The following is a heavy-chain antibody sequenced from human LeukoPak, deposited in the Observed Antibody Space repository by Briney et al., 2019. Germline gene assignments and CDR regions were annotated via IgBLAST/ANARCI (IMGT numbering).Heavy chain of an antibody. CDR3: PSLSSNWSRDY. Sequence: GGSLRLSCAASGFTFSSYAMHWVRQAPGKGLEWVAVISYDGNKKYYADSVKGRFTISRDNSKNTLYLQMNSLRAEDTAIYYCPSLSSNWSRDYWGQGTLVTVSS. CDR1: GFTFSSYA. D-gene: IGHD6-13*01. J-gene: IGHJ4*02. V-gene: IGHV3-30-3*01. CDR2: ISYDGNKK.